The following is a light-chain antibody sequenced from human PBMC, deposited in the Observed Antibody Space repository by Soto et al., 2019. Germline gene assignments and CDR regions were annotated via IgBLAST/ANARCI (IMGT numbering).Light chain of an antibody. CDR3: QQLSGYPLT. Sequence: IQLTQSPSSLSASVGDRVTITCRASQDISSYLAWYQQKPGRAPKLLIHAASILQSGVPSRLSGSGSETDFTLTINSLQPEDFATYYCQQLSGYPLTFGGGTKVDIK. J-gene: IGKJ4*01. CDR2: AAS. V-gene: IGKV1-9*01. CDR1: QDISSY.